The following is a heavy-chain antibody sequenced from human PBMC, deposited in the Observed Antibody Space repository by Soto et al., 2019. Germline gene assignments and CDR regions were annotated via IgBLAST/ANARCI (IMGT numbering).Heavy chain of an antibody. J-gene: IGHJ4*02. D-gene: IGHD1-1*01. Sequence: PSQTLSLTCVISGNNVSTNCAGWNWIRQSPSRGLEWLGRTYYRSKWNTDYAASVKGRITVNPDTSKNQFSLQLNSVTPEDAGVYYCVRNSWNAPPAFDFWGQGIQVTVSS. CDR1: GNNVSTNCAG. V-gene: IGHV6-1*01. CDR2: TYYRSKWNT. CDR3: VRNSWNAPPAFDF.